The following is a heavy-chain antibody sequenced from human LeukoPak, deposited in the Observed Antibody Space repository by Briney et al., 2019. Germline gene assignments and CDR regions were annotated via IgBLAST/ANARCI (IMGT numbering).Heavy chain of an antibody. CDR2: VYATGTT. CDR1: SGSLTGYY. CDR3: ARVGSGGAWFDF. J-gene: IGHJ4*02. Sequence: TSETLSLACTVSSGSLTGYYWSWIRQPPGKGLEWIAYVYATGTTNYNPSLKTRPTISMDTSKNQLSLTLTSVTAADTAVYYCARVGSGGAWFDFWGQGTLVSVSS. D-gene: IGHD6-19*01. V-gene: IGHV4-59*01.